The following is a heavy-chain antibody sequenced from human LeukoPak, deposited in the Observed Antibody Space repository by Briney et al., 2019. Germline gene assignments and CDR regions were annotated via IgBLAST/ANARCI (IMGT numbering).Heavy chain of an antibody. J-gene: IGHJ4*02. CDR2: IYYSGST. D-gene: IGHD3-10*01. CDR1: GGSISSYY. CDR3: ARDGSGSYDIFDY. Sequence: SETLSLTCTVSGGSISSYYWSWIRQPPGKGLEWIGYIYYSGSTNYNPSLKSRVTISVDTSKNQFSLKLSSVTAADTAVYYCARDGSGSYDIFDYWGQGTLVTVSS. V-gene: IGHV4-59*01.